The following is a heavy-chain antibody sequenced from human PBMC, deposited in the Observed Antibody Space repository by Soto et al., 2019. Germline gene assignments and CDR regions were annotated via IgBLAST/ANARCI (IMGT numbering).Heavy chain of an antibody. CDR1: GFTFRFYD. D-gene: IGHD5-12*01. J-gene: IGHJ4*02. Sequence: GGSLRLSCATSGFTFRFYDMHWVRQAPGKGLEWVAIISRDVNNKDYGDSVKGRFTISRDNSKNTLYLQMNSLRGEDTAVYYCAKDAYTTIRNTPHDSGGLDHWGRGTLVTVSS. V-gene: IGHV3-30*18. CDR3: AKDAYTTIRNTPHDSGGLDH. CDR2: ISRDVNNK.